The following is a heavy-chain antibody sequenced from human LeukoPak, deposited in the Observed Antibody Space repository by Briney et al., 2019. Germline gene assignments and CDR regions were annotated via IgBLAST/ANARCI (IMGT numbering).Heavy chain of an antibody. CDR3: AGSGYSGYGVQGVDY. CDR2: FDPEDGET. D-gene: IGHD5-12*01. J-gene: IGHJ4*02. V-gene: IGHV1-24*01. Sequence: ASVEVSWKVSGYTLSELSMHWVRQVPGKGLEWMGGFDPEDGETIYAQKFQGRVTMTEDKSTSTAYMELSSLRSEDTAVYYCAGSGYSGYGVQGVDYWGQGTLVTVSS. CDR1: GYTLSELS.